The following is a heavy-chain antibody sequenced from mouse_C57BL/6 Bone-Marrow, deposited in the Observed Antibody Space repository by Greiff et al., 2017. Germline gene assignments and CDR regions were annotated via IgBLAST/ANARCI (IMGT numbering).Heavy chain of an antibody. V-gene: IGHV1-69*01. CDR3: ARESLYYYGPVDY. CDR1: GYTFTSYW. J-gene: IGHJ2*01. Sequence: VQLQQPGAELVMPGASVKLSCTASGYTFTSYWMHWVKQRPGQGLEWIGEIDPSDSYTKYNQKFKGKSTLTVDKSSSTAYMQLSSLTSEDSAVYYCARESLYYYGPVDYWGQGTTLTVSS. CDR2: IDPSDSYT. D-gene: IGHD1-1*01.